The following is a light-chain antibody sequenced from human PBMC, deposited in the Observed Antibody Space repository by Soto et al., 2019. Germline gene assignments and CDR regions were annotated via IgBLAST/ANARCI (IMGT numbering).Light chain of an antibody. Sequence: QSALTQPPSASGSPGQSVTISCTGTSSDVGVYNYVSWYQQHPGKAPKLMIYEVSKRPSGVPDRFSGSKSGNTASLTVSGLQAEDEADYYCSSYAGSNYVVFGGGTKLTV. CDR1: SSDVGVYNY. CDR3: SSYAGSNYVV. V-gene: IGLV2-8*01. CDR2: EVS. J-gene: IGLJ2*01.